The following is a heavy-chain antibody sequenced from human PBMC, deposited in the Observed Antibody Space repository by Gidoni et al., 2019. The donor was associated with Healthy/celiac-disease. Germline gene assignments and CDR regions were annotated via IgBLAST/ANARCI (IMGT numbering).Heavy chain of an antibody. CDR2: IKSKTDGGTT. D-gene: IGHD3-10*01. V-gene: IGHV3-15*01. J-gene: IGHJ4*02. Sequence: GSLRLSCAASGFTFSNAWMSWVRQAPGKGLEWVGRIKSKTDGGTTDYAAPGKGRFTISRDDSKNTLYLQMNSLQTEDTAVYYCTTDLLWFGELFSDYLGQGTLVTVSS. CDR1: GFTFSNAW. CDR3: TTDLLWFGELFSDY.